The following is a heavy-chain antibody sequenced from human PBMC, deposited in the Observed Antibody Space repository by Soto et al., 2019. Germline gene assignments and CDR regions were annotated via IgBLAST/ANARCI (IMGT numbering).Heavy chain of an antibody. CDR2: VYNSGTT. V-gene: IGHV4-39*01. J-gene: IGHJ5*02. CDR1: GGSISGSSHY. Sequence: SETLSLTCTVSGGSISGSSHYWGWIRQPPGKGLEWIGNVYNSGTTYHNPSLKRRVSISVDTSKNQFSLKLLAVTAADTAVYYCTKSRLDWLYTFDLWGNGTLVTVYS. D-gene: IGHD3-9*01. CDR3: TKSRLDWLYTFDL.